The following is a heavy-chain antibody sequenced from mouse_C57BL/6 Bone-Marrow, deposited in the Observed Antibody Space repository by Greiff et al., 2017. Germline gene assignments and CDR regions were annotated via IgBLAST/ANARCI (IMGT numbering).Heavy chain of an antibody. Sequence: EVQLVESGGGLVQSGRSLRLSCATSGFTFSDFYMEWVRQAPGKGLEWIAASRNKANDYTTEYSASVKGRFIVSRDTSQSILYLQMNALRAEDTAIYYCARDLWRGYFDYWGQGTTLTVSS. J-gene: IGHJ2*01. CDR2: SRNKANDYTT. CDR1: GFTFSDFY. CDR3: ARDLWRGYFDY. V-gene: IGHV7-1*01.